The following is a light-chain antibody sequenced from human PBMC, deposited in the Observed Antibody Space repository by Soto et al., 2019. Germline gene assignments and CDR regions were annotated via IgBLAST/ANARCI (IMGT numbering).Light chain of an antibody. CDR2: DVS. Sequence: QSVLTQPASVSGSPGQSITISCTGTSIDVGGYNYVSWYQQHPGNAPKLMIYDVSNRPSGISNRFSGSKSGNTASLTISGLQAEDEADYFCISYTRSSTYVFVTGTKVTVL. V-gene: IGLV2-14*01. CDR3: ISYTRSSTYV. J-gene: IGLJ1*01. CDR1: SIDVGGYNY.